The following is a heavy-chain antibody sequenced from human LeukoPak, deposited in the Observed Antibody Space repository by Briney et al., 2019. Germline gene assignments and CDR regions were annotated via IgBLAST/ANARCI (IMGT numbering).Heavy chain of an antibody. J-gene: IGHJ4*02. V-gene: IGHV4-34*01. CDR3: ARVRSRILWFGELFPPRYFDY. CDR1: GGSFSGYY. Sequence: SETLSLTCAVYGGSFSGYYWSWIRQPPGKGLEWIGEINHSGSTNYNPCLKSRVTISVDTSKNQFSLKLSSVTAADTAVYYCARVRSRILWFGELFPPRYFDYWGQGTLVTVSS. D-gene: IGHD3-10*01. CDR2: INHSGST.